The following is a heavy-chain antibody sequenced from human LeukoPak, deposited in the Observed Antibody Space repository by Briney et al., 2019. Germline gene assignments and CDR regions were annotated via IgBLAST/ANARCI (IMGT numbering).Heavy chain of an antibody. CDR2: ISYDGSNK. Sequence: GGSLRLSCAASGFTFSSYGMHWVRQAPGKGLEWVAVISYDGSNKYYADSVKGRFTISRDNSKNTLYLQMNSPRAEDTAVYYCADAATFDYWGQGTLVTVSS. CDR3: ADAATFDY. CDR1: GFTFSSYG. J-gene: IGHJ4*02. D-gene: IGHD6-25*01. V-gene: IGHV3-30*03.